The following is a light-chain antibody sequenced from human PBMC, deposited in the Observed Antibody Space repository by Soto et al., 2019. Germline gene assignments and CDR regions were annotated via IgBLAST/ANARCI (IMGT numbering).Light chain of an antibody. CDR2: GAS. CDR3: QQYNNWWT. J-gene: IGKJ1*01. Sequence: EIVMTQSPVTLSVSPGERATLSCWAGQSVSSNLAWYQQKPGQAPRLLIYGASTRATGIPARFTGSGSGTEITLTISSLQFDDSAVYYCQQYNNWWTFGQGTKVDIK. V-gene: IGKV3-15*01. CDR1: QSVSSN.